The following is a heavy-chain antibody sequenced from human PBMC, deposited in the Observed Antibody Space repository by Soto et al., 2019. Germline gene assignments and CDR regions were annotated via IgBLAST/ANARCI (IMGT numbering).Heavy chain of an antibody. CDR2: INAGNGNA. Sequence: GASVKVSCKASGYTFSTYTIYWVRQAPGQRLEWMGWINAGNGNAKYSQKFQGRVTITRDTSASTAYMELSSLRSEDTAVYYCARVRSYGSGSNDDYLDCWG. J-gene: IGHJ4*01. D-gene: IGHD3-10*01. V-gene: IGHV1-3*01. CDR1: GYTFSTYT. CDR3: ARVRSYGSGSNDDYLDC.